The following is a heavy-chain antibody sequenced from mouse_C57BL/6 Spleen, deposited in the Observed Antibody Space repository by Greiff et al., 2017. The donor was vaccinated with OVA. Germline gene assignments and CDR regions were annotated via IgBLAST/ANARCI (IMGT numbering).Heavy chain of an antibody. D-gene: IGHD2-3*01. CDR3: ARPGDGYYWYFGV. J-gene: IGHJ1*03. CDR1: GFTFSDYY. V-gene: IGHV5-12*01. CDR2: ISNGGGST. Sequence: EVMLVESGGGLVQPGGSLKLSCAASGFTFSDYYMYWVRQTPEKRLEWVAYISNGGGSTYYPDTVKGRFTISRDNAKNTLYLQMSRLKSEDTAMYYCARPGDGYYWYFGVWGTGTTVTVSS.